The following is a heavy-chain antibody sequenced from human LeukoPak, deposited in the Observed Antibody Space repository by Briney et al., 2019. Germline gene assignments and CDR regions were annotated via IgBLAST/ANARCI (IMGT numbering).Heavy chain of an antibody. CDR2: INPSGGST. V-gene: IGHV1-46*01. CDR3: ARGGAVVVAGSDAFDI. Sequence: ASVEVSCKASGYTFTSYYMHWVRQAPGQGLEWMGIINPSGGSTSYAQKFQGRVTMIRDTSTSTVYMELSSLRSEDTAVCYCARGGAVVVAGSDAFDIWGQGTMVTVSS. J-gene: IGHJ3*02. D-gene: IGHD2-15*01. CDR1: GYTFTSYY.